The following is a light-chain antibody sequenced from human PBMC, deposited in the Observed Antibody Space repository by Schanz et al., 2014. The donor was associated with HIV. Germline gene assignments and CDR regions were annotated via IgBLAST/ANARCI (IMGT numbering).Light chain of an antibody. Sequence: DIQMTQSPSSLSASIGDSVTITCRASDSIDNYLNWYQQKPGRAPNLLIYSASSLQGGVPSRFSGSGSGTDFTLTISSLQTEDVAVYYCQQYYSTPPTFGQGTKLEIK. V-gene: IGKV1-39*01. CDR1: DSIDNY. CDR3: QQYYSTPPT. J-gene: IGKJ2*01. CDR2: SAS.